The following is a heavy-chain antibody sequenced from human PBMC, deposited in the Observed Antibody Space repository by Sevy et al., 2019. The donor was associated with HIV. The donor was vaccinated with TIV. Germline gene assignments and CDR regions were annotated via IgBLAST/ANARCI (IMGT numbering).Heavy chain of an antibody. D-gene: IGHD3-9*01. CDR2: TYYRSKWYN. J-gene: IGHJ3*02. CDR3: ARGGYDILTGLETDDAFDI. Sequence: SETLSLTCAISGDSVSSNSAAWNWIRQSPSRGLEWLGRTYYRSKWYNDYAVSVKSRITINPETSKNQCSLQLNSVTPEDNVVYYCARGGYDILTGLETDDAFDIWGQGTMVTVSS. V-gene: IGHV6-1*01. CDR1: GDSVSSNSAA.